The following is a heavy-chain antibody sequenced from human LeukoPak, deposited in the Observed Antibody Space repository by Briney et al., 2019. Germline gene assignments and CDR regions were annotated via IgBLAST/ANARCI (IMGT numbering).Heavy chain of an antibody. CDR1: GFSFSSHW. D-gene: IGHD2/OR15-2a*01. Sequence: GGSMRVSCAASGFSFSSHWMSWVRQAPGKGLEWVANIKQDGGEKYYVDSVKGRFAISRDNAKNLLYLEMNSLSAEDTALYYCARERWAEYYLDYWGQGTLVTVSS. CDR3: ARERWAEYYLDY. V-gene: IGHV3-7*01. J-gene: IGHJ4*02. CDR2: IKQDGGEK.